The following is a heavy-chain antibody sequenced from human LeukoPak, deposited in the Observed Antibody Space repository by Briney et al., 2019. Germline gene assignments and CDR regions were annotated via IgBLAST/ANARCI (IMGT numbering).Heavy chain of an antibody. V-gene: IGHV3-23*01. D-gene: IGHD3-10*01. CDR2: ISDSGGST. CDR1: GFTFSTYA. CDR3: AKSGYGSGSPINWFDP. J-gene: IGHJ5*02. Sequence: PGGSLRLSCAASGFTFSTYAMSWVRQAPGKGLEWVSSISDSGGSTYHADSVKGRFTISRDNSKNTLYLQMNSLRAEDTAVYYCAKSGYGSGSPINWFDPWGQGTLVTVSS.